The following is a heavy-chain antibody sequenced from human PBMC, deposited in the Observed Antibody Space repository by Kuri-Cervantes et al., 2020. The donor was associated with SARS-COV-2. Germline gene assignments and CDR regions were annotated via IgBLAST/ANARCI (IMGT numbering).Heavy chain of an antibody. CDR3: AGSGGEASYYYYYGMDV. D-gene: IGHD2-21*01. CDR1: GFTFSSYS. Sequence: LSLTCAASGFTFSSYSMNWVCQAPGKGLEWVSSISSSSSYIYYADSVKGRFTISRDNAKNSLCLQMNSLRAEDTAVYYCAGSGGEASYYYYYGMDVWGQGTTVTVSS. J-gene: IGHJ6*02. CDR2: ISSSSSYI. V-gene: IGHV3-21*01.